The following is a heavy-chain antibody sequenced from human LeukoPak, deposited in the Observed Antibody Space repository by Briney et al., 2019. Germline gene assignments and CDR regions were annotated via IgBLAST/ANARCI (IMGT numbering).Heavy chain of an antibody. V-gene: IGHV3-30-3*01. CDR1: GFTFSSYA. CDR3: ARDSGFSSSWYYFDY. CDR2: ISYDGSNK. D-gene: IGHD6-13*01. J-gene: IGHJ4*02. Sequence: PGGSLRLSCAASGFTFSSYAMHWVRQAPGKGLEWVAVISYDGSNKYYADSVKGRFTISRDNSKNTLYLQMISLRAEDTAVYYCARDSGFSSSWYYFDYWGQGTLVTVSS.